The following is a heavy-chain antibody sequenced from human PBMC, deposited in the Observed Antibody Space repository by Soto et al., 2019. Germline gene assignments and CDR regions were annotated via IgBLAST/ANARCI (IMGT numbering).Heavy chain of an antibody. V-gene: IGHV4-31*03. CDR3: ARDRVRRDNKRDVMDV. D-gene: IGHD2-21*01. Sequence: SETLSLTCTVSGYPISSGGYFWTWIRQHPGKGLEWIGNTYYTGTTYYNPSLKSRVSISVDTSKNQFSLKLTSVTAADTAIYYCARDRVRRDNKRDVMDVWGQGTTVTVSS. CDR2: TYYTGTT. CDR1: GYPISSGGYF. J-gene: IGHJ6*02.